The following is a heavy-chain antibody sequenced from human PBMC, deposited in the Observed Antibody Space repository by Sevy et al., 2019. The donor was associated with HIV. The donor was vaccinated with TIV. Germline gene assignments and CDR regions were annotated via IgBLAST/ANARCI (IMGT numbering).Heavy chain of an antibody. CDR2: IYSGGST. CDR3: ARDRHYSYGFEYYYGMDV. CDR1: GFTVSSNY. Sequence: GGSLRLSCAASGFTVSSNYMSWVRQAPGKGLEWVSVIYSGGSTYYADSVKGRLTISRDNSKNTLYLQMKSLRAEDTAVYYCARDRHYSYGFEYYYGMDVWGQGTTVTVSS. J-gene: IGHJ6*02. D-gene: IGHD5-18*01. V-gene: IGHV3-53*01.